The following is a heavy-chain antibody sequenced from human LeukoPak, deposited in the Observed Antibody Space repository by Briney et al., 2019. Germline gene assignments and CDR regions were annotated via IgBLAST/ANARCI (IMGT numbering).Heavy chain of an antibody. CDR3: ARYRSGGDDILTGYYRADWFDP. CDR1: GYTFTSYG. V-gene: IGHV1-18*04. Sequence: ASVKVSCKASGYTFTSYGISWVRQAPGQGLEWMGWISAYNGNTNYAQKLQGRVTMTTDTSTSTAYIELRSLRSDDTAVYYCARYRSGGDDILTGYYRADWFDPWGQGTLVTVSS. D-gene: IGHD3-9*01. J-gene: IGHJ5*02. CDR2: ISAYNGNT.